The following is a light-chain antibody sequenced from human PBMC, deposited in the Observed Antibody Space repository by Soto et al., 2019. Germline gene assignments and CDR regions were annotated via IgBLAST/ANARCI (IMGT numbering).Light chain of an antibody. CDR2: RNN. J-gene: IGLJ3*02. CDR3: QSYDSSLRGWV. V-gene: IGLV1-40*01. CDR1: STNIGATYN. Sequence: QSVLTQPPSVSGAPGQRVTISCTGSSTNIGATYNVHWYQQLPGTAPKLLISRNNNRPSGVPDRFSGSRSDASASLAINGLQAEDEADYYCQSYDSSLRGWVFGGGTQLTVL.